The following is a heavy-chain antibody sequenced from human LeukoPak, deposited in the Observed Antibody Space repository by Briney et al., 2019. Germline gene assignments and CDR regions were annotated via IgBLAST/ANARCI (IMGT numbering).Heavy chain of an antibody. Sequence: PGGSLRLSCVASGFTFSTSAMNWVRQAPGKGLEWVSYLSSSSSAFNYADSVRGRFTVSRDNAKNSLFLQLNGLRADDTAVYYCARGPGGAYVTYYFDSWGLGTLITVSS. D-gene: IGHD3-16*01. CDR2: LSSSSSAF. V-gene: IGHV3-48*04. CDR3: ARGPGGAYVTYYFDS. CDR1: GFTFSTSA. J-gene: IGHJ4*02.